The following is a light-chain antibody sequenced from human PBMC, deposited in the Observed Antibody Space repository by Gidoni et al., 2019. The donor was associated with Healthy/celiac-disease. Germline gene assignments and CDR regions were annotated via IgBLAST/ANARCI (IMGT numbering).Light chain of an antibody. CDR2: KAS. J-gene: IGKJ2*01. CDR3: QQYNSWXT. CDR1: QSISSW. V-gene: IGKV1-5*03. Sequence: DIQMTQSPSTLSASVGDRVTITCRASQSISSWLAWYQQKPGKAPKLLIYKASSLESGVPSRFSGSGSGTEFTLTISSLQPDDFATYYCQQYNSWXTFGQGTKLEIK.